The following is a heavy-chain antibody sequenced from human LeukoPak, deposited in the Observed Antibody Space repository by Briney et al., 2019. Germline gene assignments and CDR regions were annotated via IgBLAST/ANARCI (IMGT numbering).Heavy chain of an antibody. CDR2: ISSSGSTI. CDR1: GFTFSDYY. Sequence: GGSLRLSCAASGFTFSDYYMSWIRQAPGKGLEWVSYISSSGSTIYYADSVKGRFTISRDNAKNSLYLQMNSLRAEDTAVYYCATSLLWFGELMFDPWGQGTLVTVSS. V-gene: IGHV3-11*01. CDR3: ATSLLWFGELMFDP. D-gene: IGHD3-10*01. J-gene: IGHJ5*02.